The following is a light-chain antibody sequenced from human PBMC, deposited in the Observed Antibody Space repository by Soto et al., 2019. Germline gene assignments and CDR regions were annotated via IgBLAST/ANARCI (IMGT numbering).Light chain of an antibody. J-gene: IGKJ4*01. Sequence: DIQMTQSPSSLSASVGDRVTITCRASQSISSYLNWYQQKPGKAPKLLIYAASSLQSGVPSRFSGSRSWTDFTLTISSLQPEDFATYYCQQSYSTLALTFGGGTKVEIK. CDR3: QQSYSTLALT. CDR2: AAS. V-gene: IGKV1-39*01. CDR1: QSISSY.